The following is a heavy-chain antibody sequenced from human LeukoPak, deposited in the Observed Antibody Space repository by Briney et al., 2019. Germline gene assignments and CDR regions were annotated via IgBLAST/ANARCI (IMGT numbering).Heavy chain of an antibody. V-gene: IGHV3-30*18. J-gene: IGHJ4*02. CDR1: GFSFSYYG. CDR2: ISYDGSDK. Sequence: GGSLRLSCAASGFSFSYYGVHWVRQAPGKGLGWVALISYDGSDKYFADSVKGRFSISRDNSQKTLFLQMNSLISEDTAIYDCAKDMRPYSGDRSFLFDQWGQGTLVIVSS. D-gene: IGHD1-26*01. CDR3: AKDMRPYSGDRSFLFDQ.